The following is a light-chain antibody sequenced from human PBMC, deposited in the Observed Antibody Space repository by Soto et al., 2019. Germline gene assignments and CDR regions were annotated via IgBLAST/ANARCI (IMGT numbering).Light chain of an antibody. Sequence: DIVMTQSPDSLAVSLGERATINCKSSQSVLYSSDNKNYLAWYQQKPGQPPNLLIYWASTRESGVPDRFSGSGSGTDFTLTIRSLQAEDVAVYYCLQYYSTPRTFGQGTKVDIK. CDR1: QSVLYSSDNKNY. CDR3: LQYYSTPRT. J-gene: IGKJ1*01. V-gene: IGKV4-1*01. CDR2: WAS.